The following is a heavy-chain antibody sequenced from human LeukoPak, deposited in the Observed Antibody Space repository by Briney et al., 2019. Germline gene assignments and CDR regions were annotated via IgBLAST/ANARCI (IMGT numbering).Heavy chain of an antibody. CDR1: GFTFSSFA. D-gene: IGHD3-22*01. J-gene: IGHJ4*02. CDR3: ARAFTSTGYYYVEY. V-gene: IGHV3-33*01. Sequence: QAGGPLRFSCAASGFTFSSFAMHWFRQAPGKGLEWVAVIWYDGNNKYYADSVKGRFTISRDNSKNTLYLQMNSLRAEDTAVYYCARAFTSTGYYYVEYWGQGTLVTVSS. CDR2: IWYDGNNK.